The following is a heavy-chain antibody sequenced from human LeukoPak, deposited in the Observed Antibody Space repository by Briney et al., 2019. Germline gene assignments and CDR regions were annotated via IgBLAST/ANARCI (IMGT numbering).Heavy chain of an antibody. J-gene: IGHJ5*02. CDR1: GFTFSSYA. D-gene: IGHD3-10*01. CDR3: AKDERYYYGSEDWFDP. V-gene: IGHV3-23*01. Sequence: GGSLRLSCAASGFTFSSYAMSWVRQAPGKGLEWVSAISGSGGSTYYADSVKGRFTISRDNSKNTLYLQMNSLRAEDTAVYYCAKDERYYYGSEDWFDPWGQGTLVTVSS. CDR2: ISGSGGST.